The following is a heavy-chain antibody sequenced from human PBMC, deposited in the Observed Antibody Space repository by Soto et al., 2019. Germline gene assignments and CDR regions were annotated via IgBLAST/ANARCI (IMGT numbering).Heavy chain of an antibody. V-gene: IGHV1-18*01. CDR1: GYDFTTYG. J-gene: IGHJ4*02. Sequence: ASVKVSCKGSGYDFTTYGITWVRQAPGQGLEWMAWISAHNGNTDYAQKLQGRVTVTRDTSTSTAYVELRSLRSDDTAVYYCARGRYGDYWGQGALVTVSS. CDR3: ARGRYGDY. CDR2: ISAHNGNT. D-gene: IGHD1-1*01.